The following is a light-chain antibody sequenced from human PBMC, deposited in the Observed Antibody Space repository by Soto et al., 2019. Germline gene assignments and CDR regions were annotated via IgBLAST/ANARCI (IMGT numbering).Light chain of an antibody. CDR2: EGS. Sequence: QSVLTQPASVSGSPGQSITISCTGTSSDVGSYNYVSWYQQHPGKAPKLMIYEGSKRPSGVSNRFSGSKSGNTASLTISGLQAEDEADYYCCSYAGSSTEVFGTGTKLTVL. J-gene: IGLJ1*01. CDR1: SSDVGSYNY. CDR3: CSYAGSSTEV. V-gene: IGLV2-23*01.